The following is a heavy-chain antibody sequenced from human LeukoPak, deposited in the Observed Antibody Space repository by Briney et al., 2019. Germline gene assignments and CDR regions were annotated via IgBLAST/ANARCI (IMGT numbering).Heavy chain of an antibody. CDR1: GASVSSSDYY. Sequence: PSETLSLTCTVSGASVSSSDYYWGWIRQPPGMRLEWIGNLYFSGNPYYNPSLNSRVTISVDTSKNQFSLKMRSVTAADTAVYYCARVRGGDDAFDIWGQGTMVTVSS. D-gene: IGHD7-27*01. J-gene: IGHJ3*02. CDR2: LYFSGNP. V-gene: IGHV4-39*07. CDR3: ARVRGGDDAFDI.